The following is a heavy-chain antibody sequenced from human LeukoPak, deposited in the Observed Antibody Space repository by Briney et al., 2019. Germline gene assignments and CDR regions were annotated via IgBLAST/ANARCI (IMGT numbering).Heavy chain of an antibody. CDR3: ARDRYCSSTSCYFGAFDI. Sequence: SETLSLTCTVSGGSISSSSYYWGWIRQPPGKGLEWIGSIYYSGSTYYNPSLKSRVTISVDTSKNQFSLKLSSVTAADTAVYYCARDRYCSSTSCYFGAFDIWGQGTMVTVSS. CDR2: IYYSGST. J-gene: IGHJ3*02. CDR1: GGSISSSSYY. V-gene: IGHV4-39*02. D-gene: IGHD2-2*01.